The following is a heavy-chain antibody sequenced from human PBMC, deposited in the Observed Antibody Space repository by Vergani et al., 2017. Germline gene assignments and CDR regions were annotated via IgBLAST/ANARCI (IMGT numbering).Heavy chain of an antibody. D-gene: IGHD3-22*01. J-gene: IGHJ5*02. Sequence: QVQLQESGPGLVKPSETLSLTCTVSGYSISGGHYWGWLRQPPGRGLEWIGSIYHNGATYYIPSLKSRVTISGDTSKNQFARRLNSVTAADTAVYYCARKSGYSSGWAFFDPWGPGTLVTVSS. V-gene: IGHV4-38-2*02. CDR3: ARKSGYSSGWAFFDP. CDR1: GYSISGGHY. CDR2: IYHNGAT.